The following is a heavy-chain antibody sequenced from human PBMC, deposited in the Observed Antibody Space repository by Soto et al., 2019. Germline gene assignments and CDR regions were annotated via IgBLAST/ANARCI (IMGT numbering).Heavy chain of an antibody. CDR3: ATDCSGGSCYKAIHAFDI. D-gene: IGHD2-15*01. V-gene: IGHV1-69*13. CDR1: GGTFSSYA. Sequence: SVKVSCKASGGTFSSYAISWVRQAPGQGLEWMGGIIPIFGTANYAQKFQGRVTITADESTSTAYMELSSLRSEDTAVYYCATDCSGGSCYKAIHAFDIWGQGTMVTVSS. J-gene: IGHJ3*02. CDR2: IIPIFGTA.